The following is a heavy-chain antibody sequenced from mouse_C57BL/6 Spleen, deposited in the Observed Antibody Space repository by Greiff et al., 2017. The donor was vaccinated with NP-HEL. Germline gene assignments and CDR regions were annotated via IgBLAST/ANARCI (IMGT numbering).Heavy chain of an antibody. V-gene: IGHV1-64*01. CDR1: GCTFTSYW. CDR3: ASLYDGYYQGWFAY. CDR2: IHPNSGST. Sequence: VQLQQPGAELVKPGASVKLSCKASGCTFTSYWMHWVKQRPGQGLEWIGMIHPNSGSTNYNEKFKRKATLTVDKSSSTAYMQLSSLTSEDSAVYYCASLYDGYYQGWFAYWGQGTLVTVSA. J-gene: IGHJ3*01. D-gene: IGHD2-3*01.